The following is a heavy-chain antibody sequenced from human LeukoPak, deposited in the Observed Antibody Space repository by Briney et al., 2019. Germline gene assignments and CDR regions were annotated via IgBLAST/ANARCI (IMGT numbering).Heavy chain of an antibody. CDR1: GGSFSGYY. CDR3: ARAGESQVVAATRTGFDY. D-gene: IGHD2-15*01. J-gene: IGHJ4*02. V-gene: IGHV4-34*01. Sequence: SETLSLTCAVYGGSFSGYYWNWIRQPPGKGLEWIGDINHSGRTNYNPSLKSRVTISVDTSKNQFSLKLSSVTAADTAVYYCARAGESQVVAATRTGFDYWGQGTLVTVSS. CDR2: INHSGRT.